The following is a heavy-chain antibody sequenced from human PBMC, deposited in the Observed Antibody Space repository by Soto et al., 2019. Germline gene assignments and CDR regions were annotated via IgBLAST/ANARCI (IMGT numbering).Heavy chain of an antibody. CDR2: INPGNGNT. Sequence: QVQVVQSGAEVKKPGASVKVSCKASGYTFTNYAMHWVRQAPGQRLEWMGWINPGNGNTKNSQKFQGRVTITSDTFASTAYMELSSLRSEDTAVYYCARGASSVTTFYFDLWGRGTLVTVSS. J-gene: IGHJ2*01. CDR1: GYTFTNYA. D-gene: IGHD4-17*01. CDR3: ARGASSVTTFYFDL. V-gene: IGHV1-3*01.